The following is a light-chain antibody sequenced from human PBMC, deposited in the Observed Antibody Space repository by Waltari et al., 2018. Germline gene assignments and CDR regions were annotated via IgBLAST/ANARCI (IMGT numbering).Light chain of an antibody. CDR1: SRDVGGYHF. CDR3: CSFAGSYTFV. V-gene: IGLV2-11*01. CDR2: DVS. J-gene: IGLJ1*01. Sequence: QSALTQPRSVSGSPGQSVTISCTGTSRDVGGYHFVSWFQQHPGKVPKLLIYDVSERPSDVPDRFSGSKSDNTASLTISGLQTDDEADYYCCSFAGSYTFVFGSGTRVTVL.